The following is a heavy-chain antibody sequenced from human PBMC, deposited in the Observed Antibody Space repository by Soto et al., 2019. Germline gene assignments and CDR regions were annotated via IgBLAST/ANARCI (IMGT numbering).Heavy chain of an antibody. CDR2: ISYDGSNK. Sequence: GGSLRLSCAASGFTFSSYAMHWVRQAPGKGLEWIAVISYDGSNKFYADAMKSRFTISRDNSKNTLYLQMDSLTTEDTAVYYCARKSAHQRWLQAPGDYWGQGTQVTVSS. CDR1: GFTFSSYA. CDR3: ARKSAHQRWLQAPGDY. J-gene: IGHJ4*02. D-gene: IGHD2-2*01. V-gene: IGHV3-30-3*01.